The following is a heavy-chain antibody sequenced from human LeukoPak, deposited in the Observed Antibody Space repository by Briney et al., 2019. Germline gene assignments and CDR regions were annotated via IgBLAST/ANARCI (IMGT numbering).Heavy chain of an antibody. CDR3: AREGVTYYDILTGYYQRGRDYYFDY. V-gene: IGHV4-39*02. Sequence: TSETLSLTCTVSGGSISSSSYYWGWIRQPPGKGLEWIGSIYYSGSTYYNPSLKSRVTISVDTSKNQFSLKLSSVTAADTAVYYCAREGVTYYDILTGYYQRGRDYYFDYWGQGTLVTVSS. CDR1: GGSISSSSYY. D-gene: IGHD3-9*01. CDR2: IYYSGST. J-gene: IGHJ4*02.